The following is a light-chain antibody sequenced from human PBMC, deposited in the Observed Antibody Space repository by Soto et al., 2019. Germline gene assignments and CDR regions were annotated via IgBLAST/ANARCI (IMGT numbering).Light chain of an antibody. Sequence: EIVLTQSPGTLSLSPGERATLSCRASQSVSRSDLAWYQQKPGQAPRLLIYGASSRATGIPDRFSGSGSGTDLTLTISTMEHEAFELQYCQQFSSTTSWTFGQATKVDIK. CDR3: QQFSSTTSWT. J-gene: IGKJ1*01. CDR2: GAS. CDR1: QSVSRSD. V-gene: IGKV3-20*01.